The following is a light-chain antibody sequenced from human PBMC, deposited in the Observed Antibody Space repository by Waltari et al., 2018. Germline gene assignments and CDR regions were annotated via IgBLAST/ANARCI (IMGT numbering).Light chain of an antibody. CDR2: KAS. CDR1: QTIITW. J-gene: IGKJ4*01. CDR3: QQYNSNSPT. Sequence: DIQMTQSPSILSASIGDRVTITCRASQTIITWLAWYQQKPGKAPKLLIYKASSLESGVLSRFSGSGSGTEFTLTVSSLQPDDFATYYCQQYNSNSPTFGGGTKLEIK. V-gene: IGKV1-5*03.